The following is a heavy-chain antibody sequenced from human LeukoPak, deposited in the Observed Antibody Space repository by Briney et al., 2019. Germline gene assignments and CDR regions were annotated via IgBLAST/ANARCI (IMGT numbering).Heavy chain of an antibody. CDR2: ISSSSSYI. J-gene: IGHJ4*02. CDR3: ARAIITMIVVASFDY. CDR1: GFTFSSYS. V-gene: IGHV3-21*01. Sequence: GGSLRLSCAASGFTFSSYSMNWVRQAPGKGLEWVSSISSSSSYIYYADSVKGRFTISRDNAKNSLYLQMNSLRAEDTAVYYCARAIITMIVVASFDYWGQGTLVTVSS. D-gene: IGHD3-22*01.